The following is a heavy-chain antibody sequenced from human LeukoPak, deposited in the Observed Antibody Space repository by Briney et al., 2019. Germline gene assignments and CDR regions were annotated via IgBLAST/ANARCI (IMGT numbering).Heavy chain of an antibody. CDR3: ARDDSSGYLDY. D-gene: IGHD3-22*01. CDR2: INHSGST. J-gene: IGHJ4*02. CDR1: GGSINSYY. V-gene: IGHV4-34*01. Sequence: SETLSLTCTVSGGSINSYYWSWIRQPPGKGLEWIGEINHSGSTNYNPSLKSRVTISVDTSKNQFSLKLSSVTAADTAVYYCARDDSSGYLDYWGQGTLVTVSS.